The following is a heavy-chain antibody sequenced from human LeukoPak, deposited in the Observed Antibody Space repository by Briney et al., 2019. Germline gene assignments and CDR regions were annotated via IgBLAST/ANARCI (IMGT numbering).Heavy chain of an antibody. CDR2: IYPNNGAT. V-gene: IGHV1-2*02. D-gene: IGHD3-10*01. J-gene: IGHJ4*02. CDR1: GGTFSGTGWY. CDR3: ARDGPAQMVDFDY. Sequence: ASAKVSCKASGGTFSGTGWYLYWLRQAPGQGLECMGWIYPNNGATAYAQKFQGRVAMTRDTSITTAYMELSRLRPDDTAVYYCARDGPAQMVDFDYWGQGTLVTVSS.